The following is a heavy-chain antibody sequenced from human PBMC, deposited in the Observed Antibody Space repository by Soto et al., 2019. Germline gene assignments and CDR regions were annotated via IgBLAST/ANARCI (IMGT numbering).Heavy chain of an antibody. CDR1: SGSISTYY. V-gene: IGHV4-59*01. Sequence: QVQLQESGPGLVKPSETLSLTCSVSSGSISTYYWSWIRQPPGKGLEWIGYILYSGSTNYNPSLRIGVTFSVDTSSILFSLRLGSGTAADAAVFYWASAGGFNLVGGRDVWYFDLWGRGTVVPVSS. J-gene: IGHJ2*01. CDR2: ILYSGST. D-gene: IGHD3-10*01. CDR3: ASAGGFNLVGGRDVWYFDL.